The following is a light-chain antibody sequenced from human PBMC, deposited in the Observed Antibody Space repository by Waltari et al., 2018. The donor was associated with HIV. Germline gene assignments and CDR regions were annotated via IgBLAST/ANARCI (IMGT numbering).Light chain of an antibody. CDR3: QQYDNVPLT. J-gene: IGKJ4*01. V-gene: IGKV1-33*01. CDR1: QDITYY. Sequence: DIQMTQSPSSLSASVGDTVTITCQASQDITYYLNWYQHKPGKAPKLLIYDVSNLEIGVPSRFSGSGSGTDFTFTIRSLRPEDIATYYCQQYDNVPLTFGGGTKVEIK. CDR2: DVS.